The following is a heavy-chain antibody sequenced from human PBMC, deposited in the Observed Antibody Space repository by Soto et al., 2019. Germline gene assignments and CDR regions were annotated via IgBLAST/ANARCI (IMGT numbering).Heavy chain of an antibody. D-gene: IGHD5-18*01. CDR3: AKDLGAMVTYYYYGMDV. J-gene: IGHJ6*02. Sequence: PGGSLRLSCAASGFTFSSCAMGWVRQAPGKGLEWVSAISGSGGSTYYADSVKGRFTISRDNSKNTLYLQMNSLRAEDTAVYYCAKDLGAMVTYYYYGMDVWGQGTSVTVSS. CDR1: GFTFSSCA. V-gene: IGHV3-23*01. CDR2: ISGSGGST.